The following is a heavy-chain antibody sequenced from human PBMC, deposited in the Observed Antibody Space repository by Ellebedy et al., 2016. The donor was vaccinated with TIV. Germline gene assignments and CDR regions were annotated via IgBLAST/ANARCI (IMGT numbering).Heavy chain of an antibody. D-gene: IGHD5-24*01. CDR1: GFTFSSYS. V-gene: IGHV3-48*01. CDR3: AKTEGRDGYGRYFYGMEV. CDR2: ISDSDTI. J-gene: IGHJ6*02. Sequence: GESLKISCAASGFTFSSYSMNWVRQAPGKGLEWVSYISDSDTIYYADSVRGRFTISRDKAKKSVYLQMNSLTVEDTAIYYCAKTEGRDGYGRYFYGMEVWGRGTTVTVSS.